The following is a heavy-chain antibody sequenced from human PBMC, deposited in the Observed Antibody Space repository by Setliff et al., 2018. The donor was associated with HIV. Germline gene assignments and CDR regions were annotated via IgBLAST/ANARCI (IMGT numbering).Heavy chain of an antibody. V-gene: IGHV1-24*01. CDR3: ATDPGYSSTWYSESFQH. D-gene: IGHD6-13*01. J-gene: IGHJ1*01. Sequence: GASVKVSCKASGYTLTELSIHWVRQAPGKGLEWMANFDPEDGETFYAQKFQGRLTMTEDTSTDTAYMELSSLRSDDTAMYYCATDPGYSSTWYSESFQHWGHGTVVTVSS. CDR2: FDPEDGET. CDR1: GYTLTELS.